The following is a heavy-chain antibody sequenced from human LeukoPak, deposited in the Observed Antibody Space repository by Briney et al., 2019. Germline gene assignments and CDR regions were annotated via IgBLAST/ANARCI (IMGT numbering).Heavy chain of an antibody. CDR2: INPNSGGT. J-gene: IGHJ5*02. V-gene: IGHV1-2*02. CDR3: ARDTAMFPNWFDP. D-gene: IGHD5-18*01. Sequence: GASVKVSCKASGYTFTGYYMHWVRQTPGQGLAWMGWINPNSGGTNYAQKFQGRVTMTRDTSISTAYMELSRLRSDDTAVYYCARDTAMFPNWFDPWGQGTLVTVSS. CDR1: GYTFTGYY.